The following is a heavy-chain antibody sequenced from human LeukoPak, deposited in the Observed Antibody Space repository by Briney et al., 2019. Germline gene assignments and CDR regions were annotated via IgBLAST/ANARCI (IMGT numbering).Heavy chain of an antibody. CDR2: ISAYNGNT. D-gene: IGHD3-22*01. Sequence: ASVKVSCKASGYTFTSYGISWVRQAPGQGLEWMGWISAYNGNTNYAQKLQGRVIMTTDTSTSTTYMELRSLRSDDTAVYYCARDRNYYDSSGYYAPPDYWGQGTLVTVSS. V-gene: IGHV1-18*01. CDR1: GYTFTSYG. J-gene: IGHJ4*02. CDR3: ARDRNYYDSSGYYAPPDY.